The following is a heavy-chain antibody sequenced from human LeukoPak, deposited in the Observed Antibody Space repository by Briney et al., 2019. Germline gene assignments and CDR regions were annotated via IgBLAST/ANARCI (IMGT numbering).Heavy chain of an antibody. CDR3: AREDIVVVVAATRPGNWFDP. CDR1: GFTFSSYC. V-gene: IGHV3-7*01. Sequence: GGPLRLSCAASGFTFSSYCMSWVRQAPGKGLEWVANIKQDGSEKYYVDSVKGRFTISRDNAKNSLYLQMNSLRAEDTAVYYCAREDIVVVVAATRPGNWFDPWGQGTLVTVSS. D-gene: IGHD2-15*01. J-gene: IGHJ5*02. CDR2: IKQDGSEK.